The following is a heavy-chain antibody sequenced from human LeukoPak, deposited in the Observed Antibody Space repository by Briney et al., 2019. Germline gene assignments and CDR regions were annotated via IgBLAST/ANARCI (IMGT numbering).Heavy chain of an antibody. CDR1: GFIFSDYA. CDR3: AEGGWSGCFGY. J-gene: IGHJ4*02. V-gene: IGHV3-23*01. CDR2: ITYGGERT. Sequence: GGSLRLSCAASGFIFSDYAMSWIRQAPGKGLEWVSTITYGGERTYFADSVKGRFTVSRDNSKNTLYLQMDGLRAEDTATYYCAEGGWSGCFGYWGQGTLVTVSS. D-gene: IGHD3-3*01.